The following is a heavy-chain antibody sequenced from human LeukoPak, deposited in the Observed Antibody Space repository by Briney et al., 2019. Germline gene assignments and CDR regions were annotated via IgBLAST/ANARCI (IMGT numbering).Heavy chain of an antibody. Sequence: GGSLRLFCGASGFTFSSYAMSWVRQAPGKGLEWVSAISGSGGSTYYADSVKGRFTISRDNAKNSLYLQMNSLRAGDTAVYYCARYCSGGSCKEPFDPWGQGTLVTVSS. CDR2: ISGSGGST. D-gene: IGHD2-15*01. J-gene: IGHJ5*02. CDR1: GFTFSSYA. V-gene: IGHV3-23*01. CDR3: ARYCSGGSCKEPFDP.